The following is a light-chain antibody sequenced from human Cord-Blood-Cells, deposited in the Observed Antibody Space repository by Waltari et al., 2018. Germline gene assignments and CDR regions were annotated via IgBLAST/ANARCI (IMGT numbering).Light chain of an antibody. CDR2: GTA. J-gene: IGLJ3*02. V-gene: IGLV3-19*01. CDR3: NSRDSSGNHLV. CDR1: SLSSYY. Sequence: SSELTQDPAVSVALGQTVRITCHGDSLSSYYARWYQQKPGQAPVLVIYGTANRPSGIPDRFSGSSSGNTASLTSTGAQAEDEADYYCNSRDSSGNHLVFGGGTKLTVL.